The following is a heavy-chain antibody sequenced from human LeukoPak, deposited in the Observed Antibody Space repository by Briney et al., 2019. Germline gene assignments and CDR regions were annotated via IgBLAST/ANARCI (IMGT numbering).Heavy chain of an antibody. CDR2: INPSGGST. J-gene: IGHJ4*02. Sequence: ASVKVSCKASRYTFTSYYMHWVRQAPGQGLEWMGIINPSGGSTSYAQKFQGRVTITRDTSASTAYMELSSLRSEDTAVYYCAREGGYSSGWINWGQGTLVTVSS. V-gene: IGHV1-46*01. CDR3: AREGGYSSGWIN. CDR1: RYTFTSYY. D-gene: IGHD6-19*01.